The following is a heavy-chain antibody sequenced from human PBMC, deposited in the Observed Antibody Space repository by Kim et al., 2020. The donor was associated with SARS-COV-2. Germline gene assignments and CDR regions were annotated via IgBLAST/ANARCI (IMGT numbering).Heavy chain of an antibody. Sequence: GGSLRLSCAASGFTVSSKYMNWVRQAPGKGLEWVSVIYTGGSTYYPDSVKGRFTVSRDNSKNTLYLQMNSLRVEDTAVYYCAGGNKWQLPPQFDYWGQGTLVSVSS. CDR1: GFTVSSKY. V-gene: IGHV3-53*01. D-gene: IGHD1-26*01. J-gene: IGHJ4*02. CDR2: IYTGGST. CDR3: AGGNKWQLPPQFDY.